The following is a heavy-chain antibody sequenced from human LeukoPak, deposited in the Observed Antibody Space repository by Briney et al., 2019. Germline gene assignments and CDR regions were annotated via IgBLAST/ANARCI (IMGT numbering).Heavy chain of an antibody. Sequence: ASVKVSCKVSGYTFTSYGISWVRQAPGQGPEWMGWISAYNGNTNYAQKLQGRVTMTTDTSTSTAYMELRSLRSDDTAVYYCARDNRPYYDFWSGYYSYYYYGMDVWGQGTTVAVSS. CDR1: GYTFTSYG. CDR2: ISAYNGNT. CDR3: ARDNRPYYDFWSGYYSYYYYGMDV. D-gene: IGHD3-3*01. V-gene: IGHV1-18*01. J-gene: IGHJ6*02.